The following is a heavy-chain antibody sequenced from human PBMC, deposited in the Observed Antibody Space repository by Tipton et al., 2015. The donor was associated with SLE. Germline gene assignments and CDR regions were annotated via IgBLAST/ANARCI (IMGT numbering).Heavy chain of an antibody. CDR1: GGSISSHY. J-gene: IGHJ4*02. V-gene: IGHV4-59*11. Sequence: TLSLTCTVSGGSISSHYWSWIRQPPGKGLEWIGSIYHSGSTYYNPSLKSRVTISVDTSKNQFSLKLSSVTAADTAVYYCARDTSARVYFDYWGQGTLVTVSS. CDR2: IYHSGST. CDR3: ARDTSARVYFDY.